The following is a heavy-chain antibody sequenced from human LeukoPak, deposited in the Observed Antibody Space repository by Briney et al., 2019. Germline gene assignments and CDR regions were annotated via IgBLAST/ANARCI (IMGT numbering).Heavy chain of an antibody. Sequence: GGSLRLSCAASGFTFSSYWMSWVRQAPGKGPEWVANIKRDGSEKYYVDSVRGRFTISRDNAKNSLYLQMDSLRAEDTAVYYCARAPLGRYCSGGSCYSSSGAVDFWGQGTMVTVSS. CDR2: IKRDGSEK. CDR1: GFTFSSYW. CDR3: ARAPLGRYCSGGSCYSSSGAVDF. V-gene: IGHV3-7*01. J-gene: IGHJ3*01. D-gene: IGHD2-15*01.